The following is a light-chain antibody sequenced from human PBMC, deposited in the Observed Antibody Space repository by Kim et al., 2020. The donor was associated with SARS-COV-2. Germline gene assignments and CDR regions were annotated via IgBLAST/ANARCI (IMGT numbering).Light chain of an antibody. CDR2: DAS. Sequence: EIVLTQSPGTLSLSPGERATLSCRASQSVSSSYLAWYQQKPGQAPRLLIYDASSRATGIPDRFSGSGSETDFTLTISRLEPEDFAVYYCQQYGSAPRTFGQGTKVDIK. V-gene: IGKV3-20*01. J-gene: IGKJ1*01. CDR3: QQYGSAPRT. CDR1: QSVSSSY.